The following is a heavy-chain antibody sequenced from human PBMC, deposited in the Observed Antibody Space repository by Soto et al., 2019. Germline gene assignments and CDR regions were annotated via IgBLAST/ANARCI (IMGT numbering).Heavy chain of an antibody. J-gene: IGHJ5*02. CDR3: ARARYSGYDYRISWFDP. D-gene: IGHD5-12*01. Sequence: GASVKVSCKASGYTFTSYAMHWVRQAPGQRLEWMGWINAGNGNTKYSQKFQGRVTITRDTSASTAYMELSSLRSEDTAVYYCARARYSGYDYRISWFDPWGQGTLVTVSS. CDR1: GYTFTSYA. V-gene: IGHV1-3*01. CDR2: INAGNGNT.